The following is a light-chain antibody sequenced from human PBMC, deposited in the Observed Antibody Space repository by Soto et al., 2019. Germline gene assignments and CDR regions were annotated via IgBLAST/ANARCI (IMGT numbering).Light chain of an antibody. V-gene: IGLV2-23*02. Sequence: QSVLTQPASVSGSPGQSITISCTGTSSYVGSDNLVSWYQQHPGKAPKFMIYEVSKRPSGVSNRFSGSKSGNTASLTISGLQAEDEADYYCCSYAGTSTYVFGTGTKVTVI. J-gene: IGLJ1*01. CDR3: CSYAGTSTYV. CDR2: EVS. CDR1: SSYVGSDNL.